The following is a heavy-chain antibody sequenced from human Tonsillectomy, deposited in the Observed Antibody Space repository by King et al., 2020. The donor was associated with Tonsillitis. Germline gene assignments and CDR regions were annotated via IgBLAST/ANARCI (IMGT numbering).Heavy chain of an antibody. CDR1: GFTFSSYT. Sequence: VQLVESGGGVVQPGTSLRLSCAASGFTFSSYTMHWVRQAPGKGLEWVALISYDGNNKNYADSVKGRFTISRDNSKNTLYLQMNSLSVEDSAVYYCATFGYTNSLWGQGTLVTVSS. CDR2: ISYDGNNK. D-gene: IGHD6-13*01. J-gene: IGHJ4*02. V-gene: IGHV3-30*04. CDR3: ATFGYTNSL.